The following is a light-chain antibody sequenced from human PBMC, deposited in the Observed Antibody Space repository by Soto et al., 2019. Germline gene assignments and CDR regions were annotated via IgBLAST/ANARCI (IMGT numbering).Light chain of an antibody. CDR3: LLNSGGAQVWM. Sequence: QAVVTQEPALNVSPGGTGTLTCASSTGAVASDNYATWLQQKPGQAPRALIYSTSNKHSWTPARFSGSLFAGRATLTLSGVQHEDEADYSCLLNSGGAQVWMFGGGTKLTVL. J-gene: IGLJ3*02. CDR2: STS. V-gene: IGLV7-43*01. CDR1: TGAVASDNY.